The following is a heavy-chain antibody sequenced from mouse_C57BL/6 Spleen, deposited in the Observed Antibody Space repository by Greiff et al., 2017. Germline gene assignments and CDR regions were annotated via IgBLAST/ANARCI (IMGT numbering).Heavy chain of an antibody. CDR2: ISYDGSN. Sequence: EVQLQESGPGLVKPSQSLSLTCSVTGYSITSGYYWNWIRQFPGNKLEWMGYISYDGSNNYNPSLKNRISITRDTSKNQFFLKLNSVTTEDTATYYCARDGIYYDYDPSWFAYWGQGTLVTVSA. CDR1: GYSITSGYY. V-gene: IGHV3-6*01. D-gene: IGHD2-4*01. J-gene: IGHJ3*01. CDR3: ARDGIYYDYDPSWFAY.